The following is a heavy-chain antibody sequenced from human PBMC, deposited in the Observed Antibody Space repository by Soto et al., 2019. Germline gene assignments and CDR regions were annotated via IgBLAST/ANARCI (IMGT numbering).Heavy chain of an antibody. CDR1: GYTFTSYG. D-gene: IGHD2-15*01. CDR3: ARDIVVVVAATGNNWFDP. V-gene: IGHV1-18*04. J-gene: IGHJ5*02. CDR2: ISAYNGNT. Sequence: VKVSCKASGYTFTSYGISWVRQAPGQGLEWMGWISAYNGNTNYAQKLQGRVTMTTDTSTSTAYMELRSLRSDDTAVYYCARDIVVVVAATGNNWFDPWGQGTLVTVSS.